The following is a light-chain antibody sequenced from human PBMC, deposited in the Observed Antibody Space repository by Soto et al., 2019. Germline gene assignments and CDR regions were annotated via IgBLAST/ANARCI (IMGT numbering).Light chain of an antibody. Sequence: DIQMTQSPSTLSASVGDRVTITCRASQSFSSWLAWYQQKPGKAPKLLIYRASNLESGVPSRFSGSGSGKEFTLTISSLQPDDFATYYCQQFNSYPLTFGGGTKVEIK. CDR1: QSFSSW. CDR3: QQFNSYPLT. CDR2: RAS. V-gene: IGKV1-5*03. J-gene: IGKJ4*01.